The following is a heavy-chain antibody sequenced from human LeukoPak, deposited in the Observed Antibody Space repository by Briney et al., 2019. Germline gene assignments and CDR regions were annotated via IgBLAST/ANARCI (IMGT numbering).Heavy chain of an antibody. Sequence: GGSLRLSCAASGFTFSSYSMNWVRQAPGKGLEWVSYISSSSTIYYADSVKGRFTISRDNAKNSLYLQMNSLRAEDTAVYYCARGEIQLRYFDWLLSPTLDYWGQGTLVTVSS. CDR3: ARGEIQLRYFDWLLSPTLDY. CDR1: GFTFSSYS. V-gene: IGHV3-48*01. D-gene: IGHD3-9*01. CDR2: ISSSSTI. J-gene: IGHJ4*02.